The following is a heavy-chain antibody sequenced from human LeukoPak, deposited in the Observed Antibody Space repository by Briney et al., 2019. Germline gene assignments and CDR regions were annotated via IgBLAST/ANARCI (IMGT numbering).Heavy chain of an antibody. CDR3: ARDELGVSGSGVYYYYGMDV. Sequence: GGSLRLSCTASGFTFSSYAMNWVRQAPGKGLEWVSGIGAGGTFTYYADSVKGRFTISRDNAKNSLHLQMNSLRAEDTAVYYCARDELGVSGSGVYYYYGMDVWGQGTTVTVSS. D-gene: IGHD3-10*01. V-gene: IGHV3-21*01. J-gene: IGHJ6*02. CDR2: IGAGGTFT. CDR1: GFTFSSYA.